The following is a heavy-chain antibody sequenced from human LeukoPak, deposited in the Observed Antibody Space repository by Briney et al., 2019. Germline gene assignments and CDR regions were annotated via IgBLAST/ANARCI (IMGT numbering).Heavy chain of an antibody. CDR3: ARVTSRLGVCDY. D-gene: IGHD2-8*01. J-gene: IGHJ4*02. CDR1: GYSISSGYY. CDR2: IYHSGST. Sequence: SETLSLTCTVSGYSISSGYYWGWIRQPPGKGLEWIGSIYHSGSTYYNPSLKSRVTISVDTSKNQFSLKLRSVTAADTAVYYCARVTSRLGVCDYWGQGTLVTVSS. V-gene: IGHV4-38-2*02.